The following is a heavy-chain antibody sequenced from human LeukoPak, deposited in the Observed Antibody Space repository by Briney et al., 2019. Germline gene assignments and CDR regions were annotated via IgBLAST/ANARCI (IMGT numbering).Heavy chain of an antibody. D-gene: IGHD1-26*01. J-gene: IGHJ4*02. Sequence: GESLKISCKASGYSFTSYWIAWVRHMPGRGLEWMGIIYPGDSDTRYSPSFQGQVTISADKSISTAYLQWSSLKASDSAMYYCARQGIMGATKSHLDYRGQGTLVTVSS. CDR2: IYPGDSDT. CDR1: GYSFTSYW. CDR3: ARQGIMGATKSHLDY. V-gene: IGHV5-51*01.